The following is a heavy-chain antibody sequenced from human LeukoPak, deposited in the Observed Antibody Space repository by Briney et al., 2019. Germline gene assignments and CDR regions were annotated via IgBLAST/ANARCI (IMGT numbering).Heavy chain of an antibody. V-gene: IGHV5-51*01. CDR3: ARQAHDYGDYPTG. Sequence: GESLKISCKGSGYSFTSYWIGWVRQMPGKGLEWMGIIYPDDSDTRYSPSFQGQVTISADKSISTAYLQWSSLKASDTAMYYCARQAHDYGDYPTGWGQGTLVTVSS. CDR2: IYPDDSDT. D-gene: IGHD4-17*01. CDR1: GYSFTSYW. J-gene: IGHJ4*02.